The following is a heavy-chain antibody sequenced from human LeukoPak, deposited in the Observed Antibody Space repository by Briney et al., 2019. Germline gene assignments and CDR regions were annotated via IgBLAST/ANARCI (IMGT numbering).Heavy chain of an antibody. Sequence: ASVKVSCKASGYTFTSYYMHWVRQPPAQGVEWMGIINPSGGSTSYAQKFQGRVTMTRDMSTSTVYMELSSLSSADTAVYYCARDLGIAAAGGPDYWGQGTLVTVSS. CDR2: INPSGGST. CDR1: GYTFTSYY. CDR3: ARDLGIAAAGGPDY. J-gene: IGHJ4*02. V-gene: IGHV1-46*01. D-gene: IGHD6-13*01.